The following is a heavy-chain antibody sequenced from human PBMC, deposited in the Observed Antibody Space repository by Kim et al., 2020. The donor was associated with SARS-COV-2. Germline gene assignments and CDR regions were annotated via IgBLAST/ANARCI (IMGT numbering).Heavy chain of an antibody. D-gene: IGHD1-1*01. V-gene: IGHV4-59*08. Sequence: SETLSLTCTVSGGSISTYYWNWIRQPPGKGLEWIGYIYYSGTTNYNPSLKSRVAISLGTSSNQFSLKLSSVTAADTAVYYCARRVEMPTTTWGWYFDLWGRGTLVTVSS. CDR1: GGSISTYY. CDR3: ARRVEMPTTTWGWYFDL. CDR2: IYYSGTT. J-gene: IGHJ2*01.